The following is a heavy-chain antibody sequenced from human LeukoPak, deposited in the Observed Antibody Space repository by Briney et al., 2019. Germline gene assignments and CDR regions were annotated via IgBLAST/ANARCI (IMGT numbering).Heavy chain of an antibody. CDR3: ARGESKRYSGYDYYVMDV. V-gene: IGHV4-59*01. D-gene: IGHD5-12*01. J-gene: IGHJ6*02. Sequence: SETLSLTCTVSGGSISSYYWSWIRQPPGKGLEWIRYINYSGSTNYNPSLKRRVTISVDTSKNQFSLKVSSVTAADTAVYYCARGESKRYSGYDYYVMDVWGQGTTVTVSS. CDR1: GGSISSYY. CDR2: INYSGST.